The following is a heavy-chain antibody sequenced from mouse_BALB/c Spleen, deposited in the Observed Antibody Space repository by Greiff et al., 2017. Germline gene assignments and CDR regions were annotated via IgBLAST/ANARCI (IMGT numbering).Heavy chain of an antibody. CDR1: GYSITSGYY. Sequence: VQLQQSGPGLVKPSQSLSLTCSVTGYSITSGYYWNWIRQFPGNKLEWMGYISYDGSNNYNPSLKNRISITRDTSKNQFFLKLNSVTTEDTATYYCARSSYDGYFPFAYWGQGTLVTVSA. CDR2: ISYDGSN. J-gene: IGHJ3*01. D-gene: IGHD2-3*01. CDR3: ARSSYDGYFPFAY. V-gene: IGHV3-6*02.